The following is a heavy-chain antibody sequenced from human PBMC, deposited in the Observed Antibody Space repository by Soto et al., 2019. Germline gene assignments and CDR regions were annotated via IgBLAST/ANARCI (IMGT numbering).Heavy chain of an antibody. V-gene: IGHV1-18*01. CDR2: ISAYNGNT. CDR1: GGSFSSYG. Sequence: GASVKVSCKASGGSFSSYGISWVRQAPGQGLEWMGWISAYNGNTNYAQKLQGRVTMTTDTSTSTAYMELRSLRSDDTAVYYCARLDCSSTSCYGDYYYMDVWGKGTTVTVSS. CDR3: ARLDCSSTSCYGDYYYMDV. D-gene: IGHD2-2*01. J-gene: IGHJ6*03.